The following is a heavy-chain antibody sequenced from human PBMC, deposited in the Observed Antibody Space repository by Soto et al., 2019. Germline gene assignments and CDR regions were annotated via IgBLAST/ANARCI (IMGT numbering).Heavy chain of an antibody. CDR1: GFTFSDYG. D-gene: IGHD6-13*01. CDR2: ITSSGSNT. CDR3: AREQGSLAAAVDY. V-gene: IGHV3-23*01. J-gene: IGHJ4*02. Sequence: EVQLLESGGDLVQRGGSLRLSCAASGFTFSDYGMSWVRQAPGKGLEWVSSITSSGSNTYYVDSVKGRVNTSRDNSKNTLYLQMNSLTAEHTAVYYCAREQGSLAAAVDYWGQGTLVTVSS.